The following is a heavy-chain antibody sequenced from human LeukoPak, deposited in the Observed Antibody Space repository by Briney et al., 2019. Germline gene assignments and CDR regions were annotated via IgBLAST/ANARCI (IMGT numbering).Heavy chain of an antibody. CDR1: GFTFSSYG. Sequence: PGGSLRLACAASGFTFSSYGMHWVRQAPGKGLEWVSFIRYDGSNKYYADSVKGRFTISRDNSKNTLYLQMNSLRAEDTAVYYCAKGGQPPTYSSSHYFDYWGQGTLVTVSS. CDR2: IRYDGSNK. J-gene: IGHJ4*02. D-gene: IGHD6-6*01. CDR3: AKGGQPPTYSSSHYFDY. V-gene: IGHV3-30*02.